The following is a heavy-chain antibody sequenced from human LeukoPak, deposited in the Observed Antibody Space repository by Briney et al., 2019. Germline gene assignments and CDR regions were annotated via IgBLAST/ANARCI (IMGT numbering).Heavy chain of an antibody. D-gene: IGHD1-26*01. Sequence: PGGSLRLSCAASGFTFSSYWMSWVRQAPGKGLEWVANIKQDGSEQVYLDSVKGRFTISRDNAKNSLYLQMNSLRAEDTAVYYCASRTVGARFDYWGRGTLVTVSS. CDR3: ASRTVGARFDY. J-gene: IGHJ4*02. V-gene: IGHV3-7*02. CDR2: IKQDGSEQ. CDR1: GFTFSSYW.